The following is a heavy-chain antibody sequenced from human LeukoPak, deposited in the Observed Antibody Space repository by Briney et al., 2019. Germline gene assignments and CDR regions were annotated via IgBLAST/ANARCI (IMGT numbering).Heavy chain of an antibody. J-gene: IGHJ6*02. CDR2: IYYNGTT. CDR3: AREGPQAAVPECMDV. D-gene: IGHD2-15*01. Sequence: SETLSLTCSASGGSISTYYSSWIRHLPGKGLEWIGYIYYNGTTNYNPALRSRVTISVDTYRNQFSLRLRSVTAADTDVYYCAREGPQAAVPECMDVWGHGTTVIVSS. CDR1: GGSISTYY. V-gene: IGHV4-59*01.